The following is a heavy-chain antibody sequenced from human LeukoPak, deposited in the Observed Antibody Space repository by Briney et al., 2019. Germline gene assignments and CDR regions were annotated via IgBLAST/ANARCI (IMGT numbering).Heavy chain of an antibody. CDR2: IESDRSST. V-gene: IGHV3-74*01. J-gene: IGHJ4*02. Sequence: PGGSLRLSCAASGFTFSSYWMHWVRQAPGKGLVWVSHIESDRSSTTYGDPAKGRFTISRDNAKNTLYLQMNSLRVEDTAVYYCVRGTTVEAGIDYWGQGALVTVPS. CDR1: GFTFSSYW. CDR3: VRGTTVEAGIDY. D-gene: IGHD4-11*01.